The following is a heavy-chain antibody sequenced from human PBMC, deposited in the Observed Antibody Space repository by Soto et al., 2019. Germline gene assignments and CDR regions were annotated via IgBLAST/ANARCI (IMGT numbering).Heavy chain of an antibody. CDR2: MNPNSGNT. J-gene: IGHJ3*02. CDR3: ARGGHQIWSDDAFDI. V-gene: IGHV1-8*01. Sequence: XSVKVSCKASGYSFTSYDINWVRQATGQGLEWMGWMNPNSGNTGYAQKFQGRVTMTRNTSISTAYMELSSLRSEDTAVYYCARGGHQIWSDDAFDIWGQGTMVTVSS. CDR1: GYSFTSYD. D-gene: IGHD3-10*01.